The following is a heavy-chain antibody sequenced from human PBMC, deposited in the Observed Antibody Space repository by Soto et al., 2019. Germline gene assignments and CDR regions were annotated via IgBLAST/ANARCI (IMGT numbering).Heavy chain of an antibody. CDR2: IYWDDDK. CDR3: AHRVLRTVFGLVTTTAIYFDF. J-gene: IGHJ4*02. D-gene: IGHD3-3*01. CDR1: GFSLTTSGVG. V-gene: IGHV2-5*02. Sequence: QITLNESGPTQVKPRQTLTLTCTFSGFSLTTSGVGVGWIRQSPGKAPEWLALIYWDDDKRYSPSLKSRLTMTKDTSKHQVGLTMADLDPADTATYYCAHRVLRTVFGLVTTTAIYFDFWGQGTPVAVSS.